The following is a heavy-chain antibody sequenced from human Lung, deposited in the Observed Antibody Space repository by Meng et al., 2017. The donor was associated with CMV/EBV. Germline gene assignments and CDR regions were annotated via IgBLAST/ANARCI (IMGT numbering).Heavy chain of an antibody. CDR3: AKDQLLFGGPNAYFDG. V-gene: IGHV3-30*02. J-gene: IGHJ4*02. D-gene: IGHD3-16*01. CDR2: IRHDGSNK. Sequence: GGSLRLXCAASGFTFDTYGMHWVRQAPGKRLEWVAFIRHDGSNKFYGDSVKGRFTISRDNSKNTLYLQMNSLRAEETAMYYCAKDQLLFGGPNAYFDGWGRGXLITVSS. CDR1: GFTFDTYG.